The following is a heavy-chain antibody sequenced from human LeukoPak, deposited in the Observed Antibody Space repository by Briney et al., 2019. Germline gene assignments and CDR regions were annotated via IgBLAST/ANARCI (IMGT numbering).Heavy chain of an antibody. V-gene: IGHV1-2*02. CDR2: INPNSGST. Sequence: GASLKVSCKASGYTFTGYYMHWVRQAPGQGLEWMGAINPNSGSTNYAQKFQGRVTMTRDTSISTAYIELSRLRSDDTAVYYCARDSTLVYGDYVYWFDPWGQGTLVTVSS. CDR1: GYTFTGYY. CDR3: ARDSTLVYGDYVYWFDP. J-gene: IGHJ5*02. D-gene: IGHD4-17*01.